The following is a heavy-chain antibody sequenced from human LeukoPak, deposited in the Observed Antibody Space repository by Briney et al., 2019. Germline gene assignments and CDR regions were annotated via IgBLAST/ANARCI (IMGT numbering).Heavy chain of an antibody. Sequence: SETLSLTCTVSGGSISSGSYYWSWIRQPAGKGLEWIGRIYTSGSTNYNPSLKSRVTISVDTSKNQFSLKLSSVTAADTAVYYCARDTYNYCSSAYYFDYWGQGTLVTVSS. D-gene: IGHD3-10*01. CDR3: ARDTYNYCSSAYYFDY. CDR2: IYTSGST. CDR1: GGSISSGSYY. J-gene: IGHJ4*02. V-gene: IGHV4-61*02.